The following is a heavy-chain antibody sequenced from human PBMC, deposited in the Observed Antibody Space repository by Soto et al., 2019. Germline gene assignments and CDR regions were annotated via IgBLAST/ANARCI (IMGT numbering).Heavy chain of an antibody. D-gene: IGHD1-1*01. V-gene: IGHV1-18*01. J-gene: IGHJ5*02. CDR2: SSAYDGDT. Sequence: QVQLVQSGAEVKKPGASLKVSCKASGYTFNAYGISWVRQAPGQGLGWMGWSSAYDGDTKFEQNFQGRVPRRTDTSTNTAHMELRSLRSDDSAVYYCARLENDYPRSWSGPWGQGNRVIVSS. CDR3: ARLENDYPRSWSGP. CDR1: GYTFNAYG.